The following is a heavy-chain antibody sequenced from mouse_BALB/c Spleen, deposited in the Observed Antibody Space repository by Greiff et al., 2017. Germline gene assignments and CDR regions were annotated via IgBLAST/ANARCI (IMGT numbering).Heavy chain of an antibody. J-gene: IGHJ2*01. CDR3: ARGYTYFDY. CDR1: GFTFSSYT. CDR2: ISDGGSYT. V-gene: IGHV5-6-4*01. Sequence: EVKLVESGGGLVKPGGSLKLSCAASGFTFSSYTMSWVRQTPEKRLEWVATISDGGSYTYYPDSVKGRFTISRDNAKNNLYLQMSSLKSEDTAMYYCARGYTYFDYWGQGTTLTVSS. D-gene: IGHD2-12*01.